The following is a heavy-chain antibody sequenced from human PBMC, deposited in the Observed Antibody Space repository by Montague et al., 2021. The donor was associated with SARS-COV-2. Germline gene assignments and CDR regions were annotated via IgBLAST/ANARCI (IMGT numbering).Heavy chain of an antibody. CDR1: GGSISTYY. CDR3: ARAPVAHITIFGVVTSFDY. CDR2: FYTSGGT. V-gene: IGHV4-4*07. D-gene: IGHD3-3*01. J-gene: IGHJ4*02. Sequence: SETLSLTCTVSGGSISTYYWAWIRQPAGSRLEWLGRFYTSGGTIXNSSLKSRVTMSVDMSKNQFYLKLSSVTAADTAVYYCARAPVAHITIFGVVTSFDYWGQGTLVTVSS.